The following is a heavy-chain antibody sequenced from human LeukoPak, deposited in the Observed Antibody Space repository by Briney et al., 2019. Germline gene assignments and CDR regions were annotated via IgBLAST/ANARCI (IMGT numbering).Heavy chain of an antibody. CDR3: ARDWGAYYHFFDY. CDR2: INADGSTA. V-gene: IGHV3-74*01. J-gene: IGHJ4*02. Sequence: GGSLRLSCAASGFTFGNSWVHWVRQAPGKGLVWVSLINADGSTATYADSVKGRFTISRDNAKKSLYLQMNSLRAEDTAVYYCARDWGAYYHFFDYWGQGTPVTVCS. D-gene: IGHD3-22*01. CDR1: GFTFGNSW.